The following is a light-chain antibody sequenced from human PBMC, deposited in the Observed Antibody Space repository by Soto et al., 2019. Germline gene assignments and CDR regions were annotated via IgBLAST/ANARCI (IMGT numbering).Light chain of an antibody. CDR2: GVS. J-gene: IGKJ4*01. CDR3: QHYNNLPLT. CDR1: QSVRSD. Sequence: EILMTQSPATRSVSRGEGATLSCRASQSVRSDLAWYQHKPGLAPRLLIYGVSTRATGIPVRFSGSGSGTEFTLSISSLQSEDSAIYYCQHYNNLPLTFGGGTKVDIK. V-gene: IGKV3-15*01.